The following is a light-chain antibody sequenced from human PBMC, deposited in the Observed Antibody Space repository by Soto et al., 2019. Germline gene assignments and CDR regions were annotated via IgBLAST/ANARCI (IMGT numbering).Light chain of an antibody. CDR3: QQYGSSPPTLT. J-gene: IGKJ4*01. CDR2: GAS. CDR1: QSVSSSY. Sequence: EIVLTQSPGTLSLSPGERATLSCRASQSVSSSYLAWYQQKPCQAPRLLIYGASSRATGIPDRFSCRGSGTDFTLTISRLEPEDFAVYYCQQYGSSPPTLTFGGGTKVEIK. V-gene: IGKV3-20*01.